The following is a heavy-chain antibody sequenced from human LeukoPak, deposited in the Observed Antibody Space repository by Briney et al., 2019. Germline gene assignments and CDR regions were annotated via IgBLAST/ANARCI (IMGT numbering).Heavy chain of an antibody. V-gene: IGHV4-59*08. CDR3: ARHRSGWYAVDY. Sequence: SETLSLTCTVSGGSISSYYWSWIRQPPRTGLEWIGYIYYSGSTNYNPSLKSRVTISVDTSKNQFSLKLSSVTAADTAVYYCARHRSGWYAVDYWGQGTLVTVSS. CDR1: GGSISSYY. J-gene: IGHJ4*02. D-gene: IGHD6-19*01. CDR2: IYYSGST.